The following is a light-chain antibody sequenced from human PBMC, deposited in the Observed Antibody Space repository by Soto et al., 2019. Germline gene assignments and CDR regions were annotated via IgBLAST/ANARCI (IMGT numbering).Light chain of an antibody. CDR1: KLGDKY. Sequence: SYALTQPPSMSVSPGQTATIACSGDKLGDKYVCWYQQKSGESPILVIYQDTKRPSGIPERFSGSNSGSTATLTISGTQSIDEADYYCQAWDGGTVVFGGGTKLTVL. J-gene: IGLJ2*01. V-gene: IGLV3-1*01. CDR2: QDT. CDR3: QAWDGGTVV.